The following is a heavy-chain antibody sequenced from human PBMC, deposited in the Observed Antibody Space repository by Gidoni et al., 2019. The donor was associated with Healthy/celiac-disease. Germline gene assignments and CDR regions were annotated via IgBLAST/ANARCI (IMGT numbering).Heavy chain of an antibody. V-gene: IGHV3-23*01. CDR3: AAQSRVGGSTFDY. Sequence: EVQLLESGGGLVQPGGSLRLSCAASGFTFSRHAMSWVRQAPGTGLEWVSAISGSGGSTYYADSVKGRFTISRDNSKNTLYLQMNSLRAEDTAVYYCAAQSRVGGSTFDYWGQGTLVTVSS. J-gene: IGHJ4*02. CDR1: GFTFSRHA. D-gene: IGHD1-26*01. CDR2: ISGSGGST.